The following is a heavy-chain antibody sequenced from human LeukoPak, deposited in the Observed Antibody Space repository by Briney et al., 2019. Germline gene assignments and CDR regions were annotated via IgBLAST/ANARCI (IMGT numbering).Heavy chain of an antibody. CDR3: ARDSEVGATDAFDI. V-gene: IGHV3-48*04. CDR1: GFTFSSYS. J-gene: IGHJ3*02. Sequence: PGGSLRLSCAASGFTFSSYSMNWVRQAPGKGLEWVSYISSSSSTIYYADSVKGRFTISRDYAKNSLYLQMNSLRAEDTAVYYCARDSEVGATDAFDIWGQGTMVTVSS. CDR2: ISSSSSTI. D-gene: IGHD1-26*01.